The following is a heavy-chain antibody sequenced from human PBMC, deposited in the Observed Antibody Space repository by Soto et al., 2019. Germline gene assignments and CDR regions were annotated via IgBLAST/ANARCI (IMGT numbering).Heavy chain of an antibody. D-gene: IGHD3-16*02. CDR3: ATEYFYRLTY. V-gene: IGHV3-15*07. CDR2: INGKTDGETT. CDR1: GFSFSSTF. Sequence: EVQLVESGGALIKPGGSLRLSCAGSGFSFSSTFMNWVRQPPGKGLEWVGRINGKTDGETTDFAAPVKGRFTISRDYSNNTLYLDMNSLKTEDTVVYYCATEYFYRLTYWGQGTLVAVPS. J-gene: IGHJ4*02.